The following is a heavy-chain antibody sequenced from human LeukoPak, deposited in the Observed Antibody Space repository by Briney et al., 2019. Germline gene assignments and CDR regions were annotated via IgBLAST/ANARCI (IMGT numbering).Heavy chain of an antibody. CDR1: GGSISSYY. D-gene: IGHD3-22*01. J-gene: IGHJ4*02. CDR2: IYYSGST. Sequence: SETLSLTCTVSGGSISSYYGSWIRQPPGKGLEWIGYIYYSGSTNYNPSLKSRVTISVDTSKNQFSLKLSSVTAADTAVYYCAGRSHYYDSSGYPILGYFDYWGQGTLVTVSS. V-gene: IGHV4-59*12. CDR3: AGRSHYYDSSGYPILGYFDY.